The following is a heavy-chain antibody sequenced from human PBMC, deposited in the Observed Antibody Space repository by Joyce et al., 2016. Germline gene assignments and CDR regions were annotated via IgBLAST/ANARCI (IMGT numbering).Heavy chain of an antibody. J-gene: IGHJ5*02. V-gene: IGHV4-34*02. CDR2: VNHSGST. D-gene: IGHD5-18*01. CDR1: GGSFSGYY. Sequence: QVQLQQWGGGLLKPSETLSLTCAVYGGSFSGYYWSWIRQPPGKGLEWIGEVNHSGSTNYDESLKSRVTISVDTSKNQLSLNLTSVTAADTAVYFCARGLVVTGTRVRGYNYGYSSWGQGTLVTVSS. CDR3: ARGLVVTGTRVRGYNYGYSS.